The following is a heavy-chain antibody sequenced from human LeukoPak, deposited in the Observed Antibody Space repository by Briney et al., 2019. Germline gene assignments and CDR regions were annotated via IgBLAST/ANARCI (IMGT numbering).Heavy chain of an antibody. CDR1: GGSISSYY. D-gene: IGHD3-10*01. Sequence: SETLSLTCTVSGGSISSYYWSWIRQPPGKGLEWIGYIYYSGSTNYNPSLKSRVTMSVDTSKNQFSLKLSSVTAADTAVYYCARGRSVRGIPGWFDPWGQGTLVTISS. V-gene: IGHV4-59*01. CDR2: IYYSGST. CDR3: ARGRSVRGIPGWFDP. J-gene: IGHJ5*02.